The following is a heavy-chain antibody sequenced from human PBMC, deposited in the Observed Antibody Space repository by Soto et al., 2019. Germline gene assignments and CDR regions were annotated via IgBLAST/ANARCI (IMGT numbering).Heavy chain of an antibody. CDR2: IIPIFGTA. CDR1: GGTFSSYA. Sequence: SVKVSCKASGGTFSSYAISWVRQAPGQGLEWMGGIIPIFGTANYAQKFQGRVTITADESTSTAYMELSSLRSEDTAVYYCSRDSPTMIVVGPYGMDVWGQGTTVTVSS. V-gene: IGHV1-69*13. CDR3: SRDSPTMIVVGPYGMDV. J-gene: IGHJ6*02. D-gene: IGHD3-22*01.